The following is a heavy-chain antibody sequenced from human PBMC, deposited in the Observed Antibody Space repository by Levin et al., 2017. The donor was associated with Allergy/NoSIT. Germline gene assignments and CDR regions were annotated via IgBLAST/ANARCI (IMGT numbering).Heavy chain of an antibody. J-gene: IGHJ6*03. D-gene: IGHD3/OR15-3a*01. CDR1: GYIFNEYW. Sequence: GASVKVSCKPSGYIFNEYWMHWVRQAPGQGLEWMGRINPNNGLTNYAQKFQDRVTLTRDTSISTVYMELSRLRSDDTAVYYCARDRIAFWTPLRYYYMDVWGKGTTVTV. CDR2: INPNNGLT. V-gene: IGHV1-2*06. CDR3: ARDRIAFWTPLRYYYMDV.